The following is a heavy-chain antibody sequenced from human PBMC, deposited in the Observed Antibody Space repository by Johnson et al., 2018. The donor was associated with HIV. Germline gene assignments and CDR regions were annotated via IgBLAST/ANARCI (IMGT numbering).Heavy chain of an antibody. Sequence: VQLVESGGGLVQPGRSLRLSCAASGFTFDDYAMHWVRQAPGKGLEWVSGISWNSGSIGYADSVKGRFTISRDNAKNSLYLQMNSLRAEDTALYYCARKIRITIFGLVISQSNDAFDIWGQGTMVTVSS. D-gene: IGHD3-3*01. CDR2: ISWNSGSI. CDR1: GFTFDDYA. CDR3: ARKIRITIFGLVISQSNDAFDI. V-gene: IGHV3-9*01. J-gene: IGHJ3*02.